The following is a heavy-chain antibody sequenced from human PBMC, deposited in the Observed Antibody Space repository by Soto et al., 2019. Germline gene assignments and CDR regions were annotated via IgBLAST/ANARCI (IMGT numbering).Heavy chain of an antibody. Sequence: PGGSLRLSCAASGFTVSSNYMSWVRQAPGKGLEWVSVIYSGGSTYYADSVKGRFTISRDNSKNTLYLQMNSLRAEDTAVYYCAREHIYYYGSGQLLGNWFDPWGQGTLVTVSS. J-gene: IGHJ5*02. V-gene: IGHV3-53*01. CDR3: AREHIYYYGSGQLLGNWFDP. D-gene: IGHD3-10*01. CDR2: IYSGGST. CDR1: GFTVSSNY.